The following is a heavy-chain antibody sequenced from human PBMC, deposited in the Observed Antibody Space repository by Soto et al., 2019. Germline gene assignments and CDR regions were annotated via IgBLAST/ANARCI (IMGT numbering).Heavy chain of an antibody. D-gene: IGHD5-18*01. V-gene: IGHV4-34*01. Sequence: SLTCAVYGGPFSGYYWSGIRQPPGKGLEWRGEINHSGSTNYNPSLKSRVPISVDTSKNEFSLKLSSVTAADTAVYYCARARRGYSYGLPNYWAQGTLVTVSS. CDR1: GGPFSGYY. CDR2: INHSGST. CDR3: ARARRGYSYGLPNY. J-gene: IGHJ4*02.